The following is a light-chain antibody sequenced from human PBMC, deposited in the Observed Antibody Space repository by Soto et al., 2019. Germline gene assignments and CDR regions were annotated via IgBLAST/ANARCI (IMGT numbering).Light chain of an antibody. CDR3: CSYTSRSTDV. J-gene: IGLJ1*01. Sequence: QSALTQPRSVSGSPGQSVTISCTGTSNDVGGYNFVSWYQQLPGKAPKLMIYDVTKRPSAVPDRFSGSKSGNTASLTISGLQTEDEADYYCCSYTSRSTDVFGPGTKDNVL. CDR1: SNDVGGYNF. CDR2: DVT. V-gene: IGLV2-11*01.